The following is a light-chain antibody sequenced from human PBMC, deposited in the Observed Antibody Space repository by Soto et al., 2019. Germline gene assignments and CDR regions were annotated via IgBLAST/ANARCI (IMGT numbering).Light chain of an antibody. V-gene: IGKV3-15*01. CDR1: QSVGSN. CDR2: DAS. Sequence: EIVMTQSPASLSASPGERAPLSCRASQSVGSNLAWYQQKPGQAPRLLIYDASTRATGIPASFSGSGSGTDFTLTITSLQSEESAVYYCQQYNNWPYTVGQGTKVEIK. J-gene: IGKJ2*01. CDR3: QQYNNWPYT.